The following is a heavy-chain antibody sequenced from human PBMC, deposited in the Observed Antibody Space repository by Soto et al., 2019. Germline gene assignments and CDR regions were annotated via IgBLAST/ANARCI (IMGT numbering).Heavy chain of an antibody. D-gene: IGHD6-6*01. Sequence: GGSLRLSCAASGFTFRSYWMQWVRQAPGKGLVWVSWINSDGSSTSYADSVKGRFTISRDNAKNTLYLQMNSLRAEDTAVYYCASGGSSLNFDSWGQGILVTVPS. J-gene: IGHJ4*02. CDR2: INSDGSST. CDR1: GFTFRSYW. CDR3: ASGGSSLNFDS. V-gene: IGHV3-74*01.